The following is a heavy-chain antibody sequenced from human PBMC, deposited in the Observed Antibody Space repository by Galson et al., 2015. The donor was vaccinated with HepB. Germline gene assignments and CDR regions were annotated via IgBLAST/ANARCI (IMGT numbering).Heavy chain of an antibody. CDR1: GYTFSRYA. Sequence: SVKVSCKASGYTFSRYAMNWVRQAPGQGLEWMGWINTNTGKPTYAQAFTGRFVFSLDTSVSTAYLQISSLKAEDTAVYYCARDAYGTNQRYDMDVWGQGTTVTVSS. J-gene: IGHJ6*02. V-gene: IGHV7-4-1*02. D-gene: IGHD4/OR15-4a*01. CDR3: ARDAYGTNQRYDMDV. CDR2: INTNTGKP.